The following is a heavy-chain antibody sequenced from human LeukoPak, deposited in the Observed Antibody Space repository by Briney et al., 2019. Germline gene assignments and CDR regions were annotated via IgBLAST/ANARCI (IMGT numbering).Heavy chain of an antibody. V-gene: IGHV4-39*07. CDR2: IYYSGSS. CDR3: ARVLPHTSGPVFRVLRFDP. J-gene: IGHJ5*02. D-gene: IGHD3-22*01. Sequence: SETLSLTCTVSGGSITSSTNYWGWIRQPPGKGLEWIASIYYSGSSYYNPSLKSGVTISVDTSKNQFSLKLTSVTAADTAVYYCARVLPHTSGPVFRVLRFDPWGQGILVTVSS. CDR1: GGSITSSTNY.